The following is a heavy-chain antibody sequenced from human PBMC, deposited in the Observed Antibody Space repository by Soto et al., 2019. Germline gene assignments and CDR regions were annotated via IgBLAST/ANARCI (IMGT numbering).Heavy chain of an antibody. CDR1: GGTFSSYA. CDR2: IIPIFGTA. D-gene: IGHD3-22*01. V-gene: IGHV1-69*01. J-gene: IGHJ3*02. Sequence: QVQLVQSGAEVKKPGSSVKVSCKASGGTFSSYAISWVRQAPGQGLEWMGGIIPIFGTANYAQKFQGRVTITADESTSTTYMELSSLRSEDKGVYYCAIGSSSGYFDHDAFDIWGQGTMVTVSS. CDR3: AIGSSSGYFDHDAFDI.